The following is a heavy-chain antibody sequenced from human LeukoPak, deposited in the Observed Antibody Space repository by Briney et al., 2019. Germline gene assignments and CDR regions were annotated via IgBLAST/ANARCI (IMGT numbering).Heavy chain of an antibody. CDR2: ISPGSSSI. CDR3: ASFTDY. CDR1: GFTFISYS. J-gene: IGHJ4*02. V-gene: IGHV3-48*01. Sequence: GGSLRLSCAASGFTFISYSMNWVRRAPGKGLEWVSYISPGSSSIYYADSVKGRFTISRDNAKNSLYLQMNSLRAEDTAVYYCASFTDYWGQGTLVTVSS.